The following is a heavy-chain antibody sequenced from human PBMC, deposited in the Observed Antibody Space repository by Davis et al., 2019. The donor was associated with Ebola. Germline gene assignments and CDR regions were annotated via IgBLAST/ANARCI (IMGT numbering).Heavy chain of an antibody. J-gene: IGHJ4*02. V-gene: IGHV3-33*08. CDR2: IWYDGSNK. CDR1: GFTFSSYG. Sequence: GESLKISCAASGFTFSSYGMHWVRQAPGKGLEWVAVIWYDGSNKYYADSVKGRFTISRDNSKNTLYLQMNSLRAEDTAVYYCARDRLRYSSGWYYFDYWGQGTLVTVSS. CDR3: ARDRLRYSSGWYYFDY. D-gene: IGHD6-19*01.